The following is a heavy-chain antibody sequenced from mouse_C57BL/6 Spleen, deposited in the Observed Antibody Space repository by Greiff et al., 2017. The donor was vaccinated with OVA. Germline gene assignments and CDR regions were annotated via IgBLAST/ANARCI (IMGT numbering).Heavy chain of an antibody. Sequence: QVQLQQSGAELARPGASVKLSCKASGYTFTSYGISWVKQRTGQGLEWIGEIYPRSGHTSSNENFKGKATLTADKSASTAYMELRRLTSEDSAVYVCARVEYYGSSLFDYWGQGTTLTVSS. D-gene: IGHD1-1*01. J-gene: IGHJ2*01. CDR2: IYPRSGHT. CDR3: ARVEYYGSSLFDY. CDR1: GYTFTSYG. V-gene: IGHV1-81*01.